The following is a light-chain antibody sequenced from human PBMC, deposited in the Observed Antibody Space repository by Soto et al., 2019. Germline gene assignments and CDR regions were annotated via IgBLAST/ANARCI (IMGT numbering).Light chain of an antibody. CDR3: LHRATWPPVIT. CDR2: DVS. V-gene: IGKV3-11*01. CDR1: QSVSSS. J-gene: IGKJ5*01. Sequence: ENVLTQSPATLSLSPGERATLSCRASQSVSSSLAWFQQKPGQPPRLLMYDVSNRATGIPARFSCSGSGTDLTLTISSLEPEDFAVYYCLHRATWPPVITFGQGTRLEIK.